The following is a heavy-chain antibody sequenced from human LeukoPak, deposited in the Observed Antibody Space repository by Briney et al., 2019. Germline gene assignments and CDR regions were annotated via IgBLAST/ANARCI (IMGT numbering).Heavy chain of an antibody. J-gene: IGHJ4*02. V-gene: IGHV3-53*01. Sequence: GGSLRLSCAASQSIVSSRYMSWVRQAPGKGLEWVSIIYDGGKTYYADSVKGRFTISRDNFKNTLYLQMNNLRAEDTAVYFCGRDDADVKNYGIQYWGQGTLVTVSS. CDR1: QSIVSSRY. D-gene: IGHD5-24*01. CDR3: GRDDADVKNYGIQY. CDR2: IYDGGKT.